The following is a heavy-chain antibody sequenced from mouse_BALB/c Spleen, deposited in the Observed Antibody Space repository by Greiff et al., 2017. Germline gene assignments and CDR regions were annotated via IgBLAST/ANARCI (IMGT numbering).Heavy chain of an antibody. Sequence: EVKLMESGPELVKPGASVKISCKASGYSFTGYFMNWVKQSHGKSLEWIGRINPYNGDTFYNQKFKGKATLTVDKSSSTAHMELLSLTSEDSAVYYCGRSDYGSSHYYAMDYWGQGTSVTVAS. J-gene: IGHJ4*01. V-gene: IGHV1-37*01. D-gene: IGHD1-1*01. CDR2: INPYNGDT. CDR1: GYSFTGYF. CDR3: GRSDYGSSHYYAMDY.